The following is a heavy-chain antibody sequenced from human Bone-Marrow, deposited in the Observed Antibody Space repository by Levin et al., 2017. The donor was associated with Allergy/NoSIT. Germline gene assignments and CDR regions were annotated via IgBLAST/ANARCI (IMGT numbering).Heavy chain of an antibody. J-gene: IGHJ3*02. D-gene: IGHD3-22*01. Sequence: SETLSLTCAVYGGSFSGYYWSWIRQPPGKGLEWIGEINHSGSTNYNPSLKSRVTISVDTSKNQFSLKLSSVTAADTAVYYCARGITMIVVVINIRDAFDIWGQGTMVTVSS. CDR2: INHSGST. V-gene: IGHV4-34*01. CDR3: ARGITMIVVVINIRDAFDI. CDR1: GGSFSGYY.